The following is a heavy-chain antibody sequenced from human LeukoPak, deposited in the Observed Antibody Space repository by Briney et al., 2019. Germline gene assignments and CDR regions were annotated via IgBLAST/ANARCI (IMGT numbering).Heavy chain of an antibody. V-gene: IGHV3-43*02. CDR2: ISGDGETT. J-gene: IGHJ4*02. CDR1: GFTFDDSA. D-gene: IGHD6-13*01. CDR3: ARGAARVPFASAGTLDY. Sequence: GGSLRLSCAASGFTFDDSAMHWVRQAPGKGLEWVSLISGDGETTYYADSVRGRFTISRDNSKNSLYLQMNSLRTEDPALYFCARGAARVPFASAGTLDYWGQGTLVTVSS.